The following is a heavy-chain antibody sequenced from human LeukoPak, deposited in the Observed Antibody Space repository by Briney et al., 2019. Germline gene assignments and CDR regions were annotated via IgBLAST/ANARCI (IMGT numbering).Heavy chain of an antibody. CDR1: GASINSYY. CDR3: ARQVGRVGTTDYFDY. D-gene: IGHD1-14*01. J-gene: IGHJ4*02. V-gene: IGHV4-59*01. Sequence: SETLSLTCTVSGASINSYYWAWIRHPPGKGLGWMGYIYYSGSTDYNPSLKSRVTISPHTSQNQFYLELSSVNAADRAVYYCARQVGRVGTTDYFDYWGQGTLVSVSS. CDR2: IYYSGST.